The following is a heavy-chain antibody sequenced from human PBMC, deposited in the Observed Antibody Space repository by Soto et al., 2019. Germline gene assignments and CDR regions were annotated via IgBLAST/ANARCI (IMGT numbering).Heavy chain of an antibody. CDR3: ARDCSGGSCPLGYFDY. CDR1: GGTFSSYA. CDR2: IIPIFGTA. V-gene: IGHV1-69*13. J-gene: IGHJ4*02. Sequence: ASVKVSCKASGGTFSSYAISCVRQAPGQGLEWMGGIIPIFGTANYAQKFQGRVTITADESTSTAYMELSSLRSEDTAVYYCARDCSGGSCPLGYFDYWGQGTLVTVSS. D-gene: IGHD2-15*01.